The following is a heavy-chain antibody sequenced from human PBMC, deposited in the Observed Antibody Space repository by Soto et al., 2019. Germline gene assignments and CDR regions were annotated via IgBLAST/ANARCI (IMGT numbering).Heavy chain of an antibody. CDR1: GGTFSSYA. Sequence: GASVKVSCKASGGTFSSYAISWVRQAPGQGLEWMGRIIPIFGTANYAQKFQGRVTITADESTSTAYMELSSLRSEDTAVYYCARDQRGWAGYSYPYRGASYYGMDVWGQGITVTVSS. CDR2: IIPIFGTA. J-gene: IGHJ6*02. V-gene: IGHV1-69*13. CDR3: ARDQRGWAGYSYPYRGASYYGMDV. D-gene: IGHD5-18*01.